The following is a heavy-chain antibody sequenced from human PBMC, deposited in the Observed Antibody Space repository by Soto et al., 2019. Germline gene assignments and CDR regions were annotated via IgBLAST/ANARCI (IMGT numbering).Heavy chain of an antibody. CDR3: AKDRQYFDLFASLEY. CDR1: GFAFSTYG. Sequence: QVQLVESGGGVVEPGTSLRLSCADSGFAFSTYGMHWVRQAPGKGLEWVAVISYDGIKKYYADSVKGRFTISRDNSKKTLYLQMNSLRPEDTAVYYCAKDRQYFDLFASLEYWGQGTLVTVSS. J-gene: IGHJ4*02. V-gene: IGHV3-30*18. D-gene: IGHD3-9*01. CDR2: ISYDGIKK.